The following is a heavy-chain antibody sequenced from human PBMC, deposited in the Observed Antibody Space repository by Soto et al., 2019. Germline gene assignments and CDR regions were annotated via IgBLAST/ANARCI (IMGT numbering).Heavy chain of an antibody. J-gene: IGHJ3*02. CDR2: ISTYNGNT. D-gene: IGHD3-3*01. Sequence: GASVKVSCKASGYTFTSYGISWVRQAPGQGLEWMGWISTYNGNTNYAQNLQGRVTMTTDTSTSTAYMELRSLRSDDTAVYYCARDLYDFRSGKIGDALDIWGQGTMVTVSS. CDR3: ARDLYDFRSGKIGDALDI. V-gene: IGHV1-18*04. CDR1: GYTFTSYG.